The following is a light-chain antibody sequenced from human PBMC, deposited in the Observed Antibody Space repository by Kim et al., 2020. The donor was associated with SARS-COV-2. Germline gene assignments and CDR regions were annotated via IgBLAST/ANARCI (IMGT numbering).Light chain of an antibody. CDR1: SSDVVGYNY. V-gene: IGLV2-14*03. CDR2: AVS. J-gene: IGLJ3*02. CDR3: SSYTSSSAWV. Sequence: GQSISISCTGTSSDVVGYNYVSWYQQLPGKAPKLMIYAVSKRPSGVSNRLSGSKSGNTASLTISGLQTEDEADYYCSSYTSSSAWVFGGGTQLTVL.